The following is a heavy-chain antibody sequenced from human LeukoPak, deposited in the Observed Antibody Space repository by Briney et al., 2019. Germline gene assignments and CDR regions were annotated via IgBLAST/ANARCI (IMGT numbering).Heavy chain of an antibody. CDR3: AKAYYDGSGYYPLFDY. CDR2: ISGSGGST. D-gene: IGHD3-22*01. V-gene: IGHV3-23*01. CDR1: GFTFGSYA. J-gene: IGHJ4*02. Sequence: GGSLRLSCAASGFTFGSYAMSWVRQAPGKGLEWVSAISGSGGSTYYADSVKGRFTISRDNSKNALYLQMNSLRAEDTAVYYCAKAYYDGSGYYPLFDYWGQGTLVTVSS.